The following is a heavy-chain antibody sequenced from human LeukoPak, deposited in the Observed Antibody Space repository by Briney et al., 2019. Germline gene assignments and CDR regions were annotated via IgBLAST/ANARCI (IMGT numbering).Heavy chain of an antibody. D-gene: IGHD2-15*01. CDR2: ISSSSSYI. V-gene: IGHV3-21*01. CDR1: GFTFSDYS. Sequence: GGSLRLSCAASGFTFSDYSMNWVRQAPGKGLEWVSSISSSSSYIYYADSVRGRFTISRDNAKNSLYLQMNSLRAEDTAVYYCARDRGIVVVVAVTYAQVDAFDIWGQGTMVTVSS. J-gene: IGHJ3*02. CDR3: ARDRGIVVVVAVTYAQVDAFDI.